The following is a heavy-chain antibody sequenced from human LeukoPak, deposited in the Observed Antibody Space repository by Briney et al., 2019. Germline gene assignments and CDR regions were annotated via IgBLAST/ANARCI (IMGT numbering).Heavy chain of an antibody. CDR1: GYTFTSYY. D-gene: IGHD3-22*01. J-gene: IGHJ4*02. Sequence: ASVKVSCKASGYTFTSYYMHWVRQAPGQGHEWMGIINPSGGSTSYAQKFQGRVTMTRDMSTSTVYMELSSLRSEDTAVYYCARGLVVVIITRDRYYFDYWGQGTLVTVSS. CDR2: INPSGGST. V-gene: IGHV1-46*01. CDR3: ARGLVVVIITRDRYYFDY.